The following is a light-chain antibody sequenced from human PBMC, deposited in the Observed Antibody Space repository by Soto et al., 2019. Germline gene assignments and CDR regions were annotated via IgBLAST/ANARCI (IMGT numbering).Light chain of an antibody. CDR1: SGHSSYA. CDR2: LNSDGSH. V-gene: IGLV4-69*01. CDR3: QTWGTGIQL. J-gene: IGLJ2*01. Sequence: QLVLTQSPSASASLGASVKLTCTLSSGHSSYAIAWHQQQPEKGPRYLMKLNSDGSHRKGDGIPDRFSGSSSGTERYLTISSLQSEDEADYYCQTWGTGIQLFGGGTKLTVL.